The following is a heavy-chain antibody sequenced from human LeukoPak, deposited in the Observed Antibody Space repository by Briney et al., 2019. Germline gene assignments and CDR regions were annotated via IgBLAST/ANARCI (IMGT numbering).Heavy chain of an antibody. D-gene: IGHD3-10*01. CDR2: IKLDGSET. CDR1: GFTFSSYW. V-gene: IGHV3-7*01. CDR3: AKDRIVISFGDVSKH. Sequence: PGGSLRLSCAASGFTFSSYWMSWVRQAPGKGLEWVANIKLDGSETNYVDSVKGRFTISRDNSKNTLYLQMNSLRVEDTAIYYCAKDRIVISFGDVSKHWGQGTLVTVSS. J-gene: IGHJ1*01.